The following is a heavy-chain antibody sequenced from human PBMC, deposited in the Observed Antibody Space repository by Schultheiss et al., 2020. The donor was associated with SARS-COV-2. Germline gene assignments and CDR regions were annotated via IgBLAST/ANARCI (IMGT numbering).Heavy chain of an antibody. CDR1: GYTFTGYY. Sequence: ASVKVSCKASGYTFTGYYMHWVRQAPGQGLEWMGWINPNSGGTNYAQKFQGRVTMTTDTSTSTAYMELRSLRSDDTAVYYCAAYSSSWYGNYYYYGMDVWGQGTTVTVS. CDR3: AAYSSSWYGNYYYYGMDV. D-gene: IGHD6-13*01. V-gene: IGHV1-2*02. CDR2: INPNSGGT. J-gene: IGHJ6*02.